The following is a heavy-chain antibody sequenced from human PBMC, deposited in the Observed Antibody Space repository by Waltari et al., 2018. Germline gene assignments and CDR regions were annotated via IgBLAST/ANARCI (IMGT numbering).Heavy chain of an antibody. D-gene: IGHD3-22*01. Sequence: EVQLVESGGGLVQPGGSLRLSCAASGFTFSSHWMYWVRQTPGKGMGGVAGINSDGGSTSYADSVKGRVTISRDNAKNTLYLQMNSLRAEDTAVYYCVRDSSGTYWGQGTQVTVSS. CDR3: VRDSSGTY. J-gene: IGHJ4*02. V-gene: IGHV3-74*01. CDR2: INSDGGST. CDR1: GFTFSSHW.